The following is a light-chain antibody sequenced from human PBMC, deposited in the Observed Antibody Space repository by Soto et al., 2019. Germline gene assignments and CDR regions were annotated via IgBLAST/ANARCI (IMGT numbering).Light chain of an antibody. J-gene: IGLJ2*01. CDR2: GNS. CDR1: SSNIGAGYD. Sequence: QSVLTQPPSVSGAPGQRVTISCTGSSSNIGAGYDVHWYQQLPGTAPKLLISGNSNRPSGVPDRFSGSKSGTSASLAITGLQAEDEGDYYCQSYDSSLRAVVFGGGTKVTVL. CDR3: QSYDSSLRAVV. V-gene: IGLV1-40*01.